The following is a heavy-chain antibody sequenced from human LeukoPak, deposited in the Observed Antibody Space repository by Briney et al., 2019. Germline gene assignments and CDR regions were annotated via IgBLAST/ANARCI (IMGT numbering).Heavy chain of an antibody. CDR2: IYSGGST. CDR1: GFTFSSYA. V-gene: IGHV3-53*01. Sequence: QPGGSLRLSCAASGFTFSSYAMSWVRQAPGKGLEWVSVIYSGGSTYYADSVKGRFTISRDNSKNTLYLQMNSLRAEDTAVYYCARYPLDYWGQGTLVTVSS. J-gene: IGHJ4*02. CDR3: ARYPLDY.